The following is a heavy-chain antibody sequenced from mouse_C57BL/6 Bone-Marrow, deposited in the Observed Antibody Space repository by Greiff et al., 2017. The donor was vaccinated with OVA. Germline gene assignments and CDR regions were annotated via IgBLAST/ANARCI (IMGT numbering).Heavy chain of an antibody. CDR1: GYSITSGYY. D-gene: IGHD3-2*02. CDR3: ARDSSGYADFDY. V-gene: IGHV3-6*01. J-gene: IGHJ2*01. Sequence: DVQLVESGPGLVKPSQSLSLTCSVTGYSITSGYYWNWIRQFPGNKLEWMGYISYDGSNNYNPSLKNRISITRDTSKNQFFLKLNSVTTEDTATYYCARDSSGYADFDYWGQGTTLTVSS. CDR2: ISYDGSN.